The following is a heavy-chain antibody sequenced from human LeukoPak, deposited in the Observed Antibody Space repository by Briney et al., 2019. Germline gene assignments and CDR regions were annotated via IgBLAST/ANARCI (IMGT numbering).Heavy chain of an antibody. J-gene: IGHJ6*03. Sequence: PSETLSLTCTVSGGSISSYYWSWIRQPPGKGLEWIGYIYYSGSTNYNPSLKSRVTISVDASKNQFSLKLSSVTAADTAVYYCARALPNSDYYYYMDVWGKGTTVTVSS. CDR1: GGSISSYY. D-gene: IGHD4-23*01. V-gene: IGHV4-59*01. CDR3: ARALPNSDYYYYMDV. CDR2: IYYSGST.